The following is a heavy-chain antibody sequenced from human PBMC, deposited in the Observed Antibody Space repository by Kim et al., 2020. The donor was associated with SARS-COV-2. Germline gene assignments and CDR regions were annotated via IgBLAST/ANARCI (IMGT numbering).Heavy chain of an antibody. V-gene: IGHV4-39*01. CDR2: IYYSGST. Sequence: SETLSLTCTVSGGSISSSSYYWGWIRQPPGKGLEWIGSIYYSGSTYYNPSLKSRVTISVDTSKNQFSLKLSSVTAADTAVYYCARRRDRHLCGGSCLTERYVDYWGQGTLVTVSS. CDR3: ARRRDRHLCGGSCLTERYVDY. D-gene: IGHD2-15*01. CDR1: GGSISSSSYY. J-gene: IGHJ4*02.